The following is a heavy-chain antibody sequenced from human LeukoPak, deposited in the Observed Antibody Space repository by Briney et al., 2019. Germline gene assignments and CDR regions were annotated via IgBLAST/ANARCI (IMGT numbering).Heavy chain of an antibody. J-gene: IGHJ4*02. CDR2: TYYRSKWSH. D-gene: IGHD2-2*01. Sequence: SQTLSLTCAISGDTVSSDSTAWNWIRQSPSRGLEWLGRTYYRSKWSHDYAVSVKSRITIIPDTSKNQFSLQLNSVTPDDTAVYYCARGGTGYCTRSSCYFDYWGRRTLVTVSS. V-gene: IGHV6-1*01. CDR1: GDTVSSDSTA. CDR3: ARGGTGYCTRSSCYFDY.